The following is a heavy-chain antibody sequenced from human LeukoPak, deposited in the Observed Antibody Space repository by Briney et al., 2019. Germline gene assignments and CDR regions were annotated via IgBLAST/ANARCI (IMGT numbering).Heavy chain of an antibody. V-gene: IGHV3-48*03. Sequence: GGSLTLSCSASGFTFSSYEMNWLRPAPGKGLEWVSYISTSGSTIYYADYVKGRLIISRDNAKNSLYLQMNRLRAEDTAVYYCARERSDSYTSLFDGWGQGTLVTASS. CDR2: ISTSGSTI. CDR1: GFTFSSYE. D-gene: IGHD5-24*01. CDR3: ARERSDSYTSLFDG. J-gene: IGHJ4*02.